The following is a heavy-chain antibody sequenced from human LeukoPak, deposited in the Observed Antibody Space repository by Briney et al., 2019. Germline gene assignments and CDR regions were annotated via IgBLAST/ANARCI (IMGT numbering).Heavy chain of an antibody. V-gene: IGHV3-53*01. D-gene: IGHD5-18*01. CDR2: IYSGGST. J-gene: IGHJ6*03. Sequence: PGGSLRLSCAASGFTFNNYAMSWVRQAPGKGLEWVSVIYSGGSTYYADSVKGRFTISRDNSKNTLYLQMNSLRAEDTAVYYCASSRYSYGYFYYYYMDVWGKGTTVTISS. CDR1: GFTFNNYA. CDR3: ASSRYSYGYFYYYYMDV.